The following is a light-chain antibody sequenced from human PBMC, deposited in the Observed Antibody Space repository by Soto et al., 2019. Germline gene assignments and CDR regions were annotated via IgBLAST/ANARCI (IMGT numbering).Light chain of an antibody. V-gene: IGLV2-8*01. CDR1: SSDDGGYNY. CDR2: EVS. Sequence: QSALTQPPSASGSPGQSVTISCTGTSSDDGGYNYVSWYQQHPGKAPKLMIYEVSKRPSGVPDRFSGSKSGNTASLTVSGLQAEDEADYYCSSYAGSNLVVFGGGTKLTVL. CDR3: SSYAGSNLVV. J-gene: IGLJ2*01.